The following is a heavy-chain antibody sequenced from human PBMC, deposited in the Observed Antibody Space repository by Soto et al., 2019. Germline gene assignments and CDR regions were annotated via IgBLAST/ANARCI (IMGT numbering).Heavy chain of an antibody. CDR2: IKQDGSEK. J-gene: IGHJ6*02. CDR3: ARDLVDTAMPQEYYYGMDV. Sequence: PGGSLRLSCAASGFTFSSYWMSWVRQAPGKGLEWVANIKQDGSEKYYVDSVKGRFTISRDNAKNSLYLQMNSLRAEDTAAYYCARDLVDTAMPQEYYYGMDVWGQGTTVTVSS. CDR1: GFTFSSYW. V-gene: IGHV3-7*01. D-gene: IGHD5-18*01.